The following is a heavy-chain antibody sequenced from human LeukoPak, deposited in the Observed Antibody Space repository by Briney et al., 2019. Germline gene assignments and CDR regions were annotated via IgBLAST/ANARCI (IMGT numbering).Heavy chain of an antibody. Sequence: GGSLRLSCAASGFTFSSYDMHWVRQAPGEGLVWVSRINSEGSSISYADSVKGRFTISRDNAKNTLYLQMNSLRAEDTAVYYCARAVAGTYFDYWGQGTRVTVSS. V-gene: IGHV3-74*01. CDR2: INSEGSSI. D-gene: IGHD6-19*01. CDR1: GFTFSSYD. CDR3: ARAVAGTYFDY. J-gene: IGHJ4*02.